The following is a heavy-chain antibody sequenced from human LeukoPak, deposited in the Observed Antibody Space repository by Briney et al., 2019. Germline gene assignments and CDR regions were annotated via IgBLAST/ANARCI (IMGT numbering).Heavy chain of an antibody. Sequence: ASVKVSCKASGYTFTNYGITWVRQAPGQGLEWMGWISANNGDTNYAQKVQGRVIMTTDTSTTTAYLELRSLRYDDTAVYYCARGTPRPEYFQHWGQGTLVTVSP. V-gene: IGHV1-18*04. D-gene: IGHD2-15*01. J-gene: IGHJ1*01. CDR3: ARGTPRPEYFQH. CDR1: GYTFTNYG. CDR2: ISANNGDT.